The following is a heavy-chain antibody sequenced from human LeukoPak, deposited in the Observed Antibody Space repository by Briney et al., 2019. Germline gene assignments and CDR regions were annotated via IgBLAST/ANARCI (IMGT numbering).Heavy chain of an antibody. Sequence: NPGGSLRLSCGASGFTFGDYAMTWFRQAPGKGLEWVGFIRSKAYGGTTDYAASVKGRFFISRDDSTNVAYLQMNSLKTGDTGVYFCTRDDAGDYTFDYWGQGTLVTVSS. CDR3: TRDDAGDYTFDY. V-gene: IGHV3-49*05. CDR1: GFTFGDYA. CDR2: IRSKAYGGTT. D-gene: IGHD4-11*01. J-gene: IGHJ4*02.